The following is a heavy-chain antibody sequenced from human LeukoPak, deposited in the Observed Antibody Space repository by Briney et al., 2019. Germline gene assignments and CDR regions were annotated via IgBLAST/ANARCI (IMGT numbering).Heavy chain of an antibody. V-gene: IGHV4-4*07. CDR2: IFPSRST. Sequence: SGTLSLTCTVSAGSLSGSYWSWIRQPAEKGLEWIGRIFPSRSTNYHPSLKGRVAMSVATSQDQVSLKLTSVTAADTAVYYCARSDTTSSHTAFDHWGQGSLV. D-gene: IGHD2/OR15-2a*01. CDR3: ARSDTTSSHTAFDH. CDR1: AGSLSGSY. J-gene: IGHJ4*02.